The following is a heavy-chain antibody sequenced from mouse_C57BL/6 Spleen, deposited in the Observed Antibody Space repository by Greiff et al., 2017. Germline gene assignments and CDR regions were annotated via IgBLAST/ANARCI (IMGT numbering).Heavy chain of an antibody. V-gene: IGHV1-54*01. CDR1: GYAFTNYL. J-gene: IGHJ4*01. Sequence: QVQLQQSGAELVRPGTSVKVSCKASGYAFTNYLIEWVKQRPGQGLEWIGVINPGSGGTNYNEKFKGKATLTADKSSSTAYMQLISLTSEDSAVYCCAISFTIGDDGAIDYWGQGTSVTVSS. CDR3: AISFTIGDDGAIDY. D-gene: IGHD2-12*01. CDR2: INPGSGGT.